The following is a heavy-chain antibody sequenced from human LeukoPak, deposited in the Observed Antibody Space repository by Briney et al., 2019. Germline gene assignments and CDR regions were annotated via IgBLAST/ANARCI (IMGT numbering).Heavy chain of an antibody. D-gene: IGHD3-3*01. J-gene: IGHJ4*02. CDR1: GFTFGDYA. V-gene: IGHV3-49*03. CDR3: TTVRRSGMYYFDY. CDR2: IRSKTDGGTT. Sequence: GGSLRLSCTASGFTFGDYAMSWFRQAPGKGLEWVGFIRSKTDGGTTDYAAPVKGRFTISRDDSKNTLYLQMNSLKTEDTAVYYCTTVRRSGMYYFDYWGQGTLVTVSS.